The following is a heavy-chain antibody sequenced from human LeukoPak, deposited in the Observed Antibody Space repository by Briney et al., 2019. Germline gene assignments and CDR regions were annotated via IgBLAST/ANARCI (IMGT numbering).Heavy chain of an antibody. D-gene: IGHD2-15*01. V-gene: IGHV1-69*04. Sequence: GASVKVSCKASGGTFSSYAISWVRQAPGQGLEWMGRIIPILGIANYAQKFQGRVTITADKSTSTAYMELSSLRSEDTAVYYCARDYFSRAAVLGYFDLWGRGTLVTVSS. CDR1: GGTFSSYA. CDR3: ARDYFSRAAVLGYFDL. J-gene: IGHJ2*01. CDR2: IIPILGIA.